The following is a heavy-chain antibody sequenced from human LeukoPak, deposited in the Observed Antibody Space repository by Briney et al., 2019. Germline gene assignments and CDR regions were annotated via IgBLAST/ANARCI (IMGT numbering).Heavy chain of an antibody. CDR2: MNPNSGNT. J-gene: IGHJ4*02. CDR1: GYTFTSYD. V-gene: IGHV1-8*01. D-gene: IGHD3-3*01. CDR3: ARDRIYDFWSGYYTGALDY. Sequence: ASVKVSCKASGYTFTSYDINWVRQATGQGLEWMGWMNPNSGNTGYAQKFQGRVTMTRDTSISTAYMELSRLRSDDTAVYYCARDRIYDFWSGYYTGALDYWGQGTLVTVSS.